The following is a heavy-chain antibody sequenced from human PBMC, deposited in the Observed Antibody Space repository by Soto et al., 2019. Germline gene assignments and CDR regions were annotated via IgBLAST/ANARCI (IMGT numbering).Heavy chain of an antibody. V-gene: IGHV3-30*18. CDR3: AKASSKSPDLYYFGS. Sequence: QVQLVESGGGVVQPGRSLRLSCAASGFTFSNYGMHWVRQTPGKGLEWVAVISYDGRNKYYADSVKGRFTISRDNSKNTLYLEMNSLRAEDTAVYYCAKASSKSPDLYYFGSWGQGTLVTVSS. CDR2: ISYDGRNK. D-gene: IGHD4-4*01. J-gene: IGHJ4*02. CDR1: GFTFSNYG.